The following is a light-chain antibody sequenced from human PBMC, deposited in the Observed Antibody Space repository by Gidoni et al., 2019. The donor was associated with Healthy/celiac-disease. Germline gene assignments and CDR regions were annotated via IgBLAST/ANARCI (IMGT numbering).Light chain of an antibody. CDR2: QDS. J-gene: IGLJ2*01. CDR1: KLGDKY. V-gene: IGLV3-1*01. CDR3: QAWDSSIVV. Sequence: SYELTQPPSVSVSPGQTASITCSGDKLGDKYACWYQQKPGQSPVLLIYQDSKRPSGLPERFSGSNSGNTATLTISGTQAMDEADYYCQAWDSSIVVFGGGTKLTVL.